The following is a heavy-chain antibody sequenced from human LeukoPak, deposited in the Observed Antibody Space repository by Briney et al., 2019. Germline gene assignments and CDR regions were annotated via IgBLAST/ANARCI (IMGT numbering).Heavy chain of an antibody. CDR3: ARDRYSGGYGGKFASDI. D-gene: IGHD1-26*01. CDR2: IKQDGNEK. CDR1: GFTFSNYW. Sequence: GGSLRLSCAASGFTFSNYWMNWVRQAPGKGLEWVANIKQDGNEKYYVDSVKVRFTISRDNAKNSLYLQMNSLRAEDTAVYYCARDRYSGGYGGKFASDIWGQGTMVTVSS. J-gene: IGHJ3*02. V-gene: IGHV3-7*01.